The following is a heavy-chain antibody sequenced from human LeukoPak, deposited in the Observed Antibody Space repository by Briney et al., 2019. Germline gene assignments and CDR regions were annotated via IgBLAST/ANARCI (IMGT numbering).Heavy chain of an antibody. D-gene: IGHD3-22*01. V-gene: IGHV2-70*11. Sequence: GSGPTLVNPTQTLTLTCTFSGFSLSTSGMCVNWIRQPPGEALEWLARIDWDDDKYYSTSLQTRLTISKDTSKNQVVLTMTNMDPVDTATYYCSRILYDNRYFDYWGQGTLVTVSS. J-gene: IGHJ4*02. CDR1: GFSLSTSGMC. CDR3: SRILYDNRYFDY. CDR2: IDWDDDK.